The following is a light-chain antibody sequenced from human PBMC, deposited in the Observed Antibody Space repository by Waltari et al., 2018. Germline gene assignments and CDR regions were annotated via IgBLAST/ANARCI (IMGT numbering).Light chain of an antibody. J-gene: IGKJ1*01. CDR3: QQRSNWPS. Sequence: IVLTQSPATLSLSPGDTATLSCRAIQSVSSHLAWYQQKPGQAPRLLIYEASKRATGIPARFSGSGSGTDFTLTITSLEPEDFAVFFCQQRSNWPSFGPGTKVEIK. V-gene: IGKV3-11*01. CDR2: EAS. CDR1: QSVSSH.